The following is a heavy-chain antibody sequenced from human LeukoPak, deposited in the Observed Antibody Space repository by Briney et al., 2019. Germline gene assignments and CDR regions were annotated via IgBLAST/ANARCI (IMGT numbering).Heavy chain of an antibody. J-gene: IGHJ3*02. CDR1: GFTFSSYA. Sequence: GGSLRLSCAASGFTFSSYAMSWVRQAPGKGLEWVSAISGSGGSTYYADSVKGRFTISRDNSKNTLYLQMNSLRAEDTAVYYCAKDLSRLVAVSDAFDIWGQGTMVTVSS. D-gene: IGHD6-19*01. CDR2: ISGSGGST. CDR3: AKDLSRLVAVSDAFDI. V-gene: IGHV3-23*01.